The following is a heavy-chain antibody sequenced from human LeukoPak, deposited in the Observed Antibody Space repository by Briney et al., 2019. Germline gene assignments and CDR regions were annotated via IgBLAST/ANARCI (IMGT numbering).Heavy chain of an antibody. CDR1: GFTFSSYG. CDR3: AKDLERITIFGVANDAFDI. Sequence: PGGSLRLSCAASGFTFSSYGMHWVRQAPGKGLEWVAFIRYDGSNKYYADSVKGRFTISRDNSKNTLYLQMNSLRAEDTAVYYCAKDLERITIFGVANDAFDIWGQGTMVTVSS. V-gene: IGHV3-30*02. J-gene: IGHJ3*02. D-gene: IGHD3-3*01. CDR2: IRYDGSNK.